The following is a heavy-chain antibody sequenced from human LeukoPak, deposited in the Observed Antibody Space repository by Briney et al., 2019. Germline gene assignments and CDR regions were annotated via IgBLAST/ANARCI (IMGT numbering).Heavy chain of an antibody. V-gene: IGHV1-2*02. Sequence: GASVKVSCKASGYTFTGYYMHWVRQAPGQGLEWMGWINPNSGGTNYAQKCQGRVTMTRDTSISTAYMELSRLRSDDTAVYYCARTPLDDAFDIWGQGTMVTVSS. CDR1: GYTFTGYY. CDR3: ARTPLDDAFDI. CDR2: INPNSGGT. J-gene: IGHJ3*02.